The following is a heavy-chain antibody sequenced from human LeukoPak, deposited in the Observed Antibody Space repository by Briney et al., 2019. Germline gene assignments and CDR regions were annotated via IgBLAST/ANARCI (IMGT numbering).Heavy chain of an antibody. CDR1: GFTFSSYA. D-gene: IGHD1-26*01. V-gene: IGHV3-23*01. Sequence: GGSLRLSCAASGFTFSSYAMIWVRQAPGKGLEWVSAISGSGGSTYYADSVKGRFTISRDNSKNTLYLQMNSLRAEDTAVYYCAKGVGATLAVDYWGQGTLVTVSS. CDR3: AKGVGATLAVDY. CDR2: ISGSGGST. J-gene: IGHJ4*02.